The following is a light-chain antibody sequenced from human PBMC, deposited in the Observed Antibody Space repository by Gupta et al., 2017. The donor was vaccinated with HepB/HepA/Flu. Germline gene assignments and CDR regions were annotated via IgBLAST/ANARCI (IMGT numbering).Light chain of an antibody. Sequence: DIQMTQSPSSLSAFVGERVTFACRASQGIGKYFAWYQQKPGKAPKLLIWDVYTLQTGVPSRFSGNRSGTDYTLTIARLQPEDFATYYCLQSNILPLTFGQGTRLDIK. V-gene: IGKV1D-12*01. CDR3: LQSNILPLT. CDR2: DVY. J-gene: IGKJ5*01. CDR1: QGIGKY.